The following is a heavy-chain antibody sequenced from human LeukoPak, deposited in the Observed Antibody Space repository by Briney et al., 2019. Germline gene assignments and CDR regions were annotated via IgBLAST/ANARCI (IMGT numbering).Heavy chain of an antibody. CDR3: ARGSETSYYDSSGYYPGY. J-gene: IGHJ4*02. CDR2: ISYDGSNK. V-gene: IGHV3-30-3*01. CDR1: GFTFDDYA. Sequence: GGSLRLSCAASGFTFDDYAMHWVRQAPGKGLEWVAVISYDGSNKYYADSVKGRFTISRDNSKNTLYLQMNSLRAEDTAVYYCARGSETSYYDSSGYYPGYWGQGTLVTVSS. D-gene: IGHD3-22*01.